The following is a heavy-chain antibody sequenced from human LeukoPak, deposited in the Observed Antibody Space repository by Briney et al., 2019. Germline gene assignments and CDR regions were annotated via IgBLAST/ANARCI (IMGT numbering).Heavy chain of an antibody. CDR3: AREPTYYDSSGDAFDI. J-gene: IGHJ3*02. CDR1: GGSISSSSYY. Sequence: PSETLSLTCTVSGGSISSSSYYWGWIRQPPGKGLEWIGSIYYSGSTYYNPSLKSRVTISVDTSKNQFSLKLSSVTAADTAVYYCAREPTYYDSSGDAFDIWGQGTMVTVSS. V-gene: IGHV4-39*07. CDR2: IYYSGST. D-gene: IGHD3-22*01.